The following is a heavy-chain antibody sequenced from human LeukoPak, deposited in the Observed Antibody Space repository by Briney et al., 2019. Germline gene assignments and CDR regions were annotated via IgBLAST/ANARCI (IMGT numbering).Heavy chain of an antibody. Sequence: KPSETLSLTCAVYGGSFSGYYWSWIRQPPGKGLEGIGEINNSRSTNYNPSLKSRVTISVDTSKNQFSLKLSSVTAPDTAVYYCARGRVAVAGTLVRGCFDPWGQGTLVTVSS. CDR2: INNSRST. CDR1: GGSFSGYY. V-gene: IGHV4-34*01. D-gene: IGHD6-19*01. J-gene: IGHJ5*02. CDR3: ARGRVAVAGTLVRGCFDP.